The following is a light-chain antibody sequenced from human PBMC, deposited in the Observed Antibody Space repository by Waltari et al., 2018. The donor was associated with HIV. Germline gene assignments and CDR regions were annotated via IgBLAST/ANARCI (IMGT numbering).Light chain of an antibody. CDR1: QSVSSN. CDR3: QQYNNWPPWT. J-gene: IGKJ1*01. CDR2: GAS. Sequence: EIVMTQSPATLSVSPGERATLSCRASQSVSSNLAWYQQKPGQAPRLLIYGASIGATGIPARFSGSGSGTEFTLTISILQSEDFAVYYCQQYNNWPPWTFGQGTKVEIK. V-gene: IGKV3D-15*03.